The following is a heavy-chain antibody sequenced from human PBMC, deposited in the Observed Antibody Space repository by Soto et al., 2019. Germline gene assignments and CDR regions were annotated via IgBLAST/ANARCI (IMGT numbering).Heavy chain of an antibody. D-gene: IGHD2-2*02. Sequence: QVQLVESGGGVVQPGRSLRLSCVASGFTFSNYAMHWVRQAPGKGLEWVAVISYDGSNKYYADSVKGRFTISRDNSKNTLYLQMNSLRADDTAVYYCAREDRDIVVVPATILPDYWGQGTLVTVSS. CDR1: GFTFSNYA. CDR3: AREDRDIVVVPATILPDY. J-gene: IGHJ4*02. CDR2: ISYDGSNK. V-gene: IGHV3-30-3*01.